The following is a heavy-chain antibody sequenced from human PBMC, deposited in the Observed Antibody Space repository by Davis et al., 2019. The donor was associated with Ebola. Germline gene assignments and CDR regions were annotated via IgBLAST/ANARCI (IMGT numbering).Heavy chain of an antibody. CDR1: GFTFSSYW. CDR3: VSAVNSVSNY. CDR2: IGNDGSTT. V-gene: IGHV3-74*01. D-gene: IGHD5/OR15-5a*01. Sequence: PGGSLRLSCAASGFTFSSYWMHWVRHAPGKGLVWVSLIGNDGSTTNYADSVKGRFTISRDNARNTLSLQMNSLRAEDTAVYYCVSAVNSVSNYWGQGTLVTVSS. J-gene: IGHJ4*02.